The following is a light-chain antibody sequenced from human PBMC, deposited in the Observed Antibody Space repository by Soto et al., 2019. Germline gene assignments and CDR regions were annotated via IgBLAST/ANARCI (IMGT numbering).Light chain of an antibody. CDR3: SSYTSSSTRV. CDR1: SSDVGGYNY. Sequence: QSALTQPASVSGSPGQSITIPCTGTSSDVGGYNYVSWYQQHPGKAPKLMIYDVSNRPSGVFNRFSGSKSGNTASLTISGLQAEDEADYYCSSYTSSSTRVFGTGTKVTVL. V-gene: IGLV2-14*01. J-gene: IGLJ1*01. CDR2: DVS.